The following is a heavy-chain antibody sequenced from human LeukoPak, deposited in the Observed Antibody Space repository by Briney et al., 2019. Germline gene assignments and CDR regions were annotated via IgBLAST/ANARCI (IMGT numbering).Heavy chain of an antibody. J-gene: IGHJ4*02. Sequence: PGGSLRLSCAASRFTFSSYSMNWVRQAPGKGLEWVSSISSSSSYIYYADSVKGRFTISRDNAKNSLYLQMNSLRAEDTAVYYCARDVSSGSSKTFDYWGQGTLVTVSS. V-gene: IGHV3-21*01. CDR1: RFTFSSYS. CDR3: ARDVSSGSSKTFDY. CDR2: ISSSSSYI. D-gene: IGHD1-26*01.